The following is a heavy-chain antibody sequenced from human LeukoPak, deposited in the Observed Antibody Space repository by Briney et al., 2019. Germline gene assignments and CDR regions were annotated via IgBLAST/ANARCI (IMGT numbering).Heavy chain of an antibody. CDR1: GGSISSGDYY. D-gene: IGHD3-22*01. CDR3: ARDRYYYDSSGYYHRVGYFDY. J-gene: IGHJ4*02. Sequence: PSATLSLTCTVSGGSISSGDYYWSWIRQPPGKGLEWIGYIYYSGSTYYNPSLKSRVTISVDTSKNQFSLKLSSVTAADTAVYYCARDRYYYDSSGYYHRVGYFDYWGQGTLVTVSS. CDR2: IYYSGST. V-gene: IGHV4-30-4*01.